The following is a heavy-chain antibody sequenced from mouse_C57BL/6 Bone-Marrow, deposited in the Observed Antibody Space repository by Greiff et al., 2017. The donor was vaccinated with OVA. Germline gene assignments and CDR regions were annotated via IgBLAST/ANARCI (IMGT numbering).Heavy chain of an antibody. J-gene: IGHJ1*03. CDR3: ARSDDGYYLWYFDV. CDR1: GYTFTSYW. D-gene: IGHD2-3*01. CDR2: IDPSDSYT. V-gene: IGHV1-69*01. Sequence: QVQLQQSGAELVMPGASVKLSCKASGYTFTSYWMHWVKQRPGQGLEWIGEIDPSDSYTNYNQKFKGKSTLTVDKSSSTAYMQLSSLTSEDSAVDYCARSDDGYYLWYFDVWGTGTTVTVSS.